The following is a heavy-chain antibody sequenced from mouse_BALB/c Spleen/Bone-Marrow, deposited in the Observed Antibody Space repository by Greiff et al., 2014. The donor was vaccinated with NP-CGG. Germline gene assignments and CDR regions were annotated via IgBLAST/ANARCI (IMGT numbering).Heavy chain of an antibody. J-gene: IGHJ3*01. D-gene: IGHD2-3*01. CDR1: GFSLTGYS. CDR3: ARSDGYYEGFAY. V-gene: IGHV2-6-7*01. Sequence: QVQLQQSGPGLVAPSQSLSITCTVSGFSLTGYSVNWVRQPPGKGLEWLGMIWGDGSTDYNSALKSRLSISKDNSKSQVFLKMNRLQTDDKARYYWARSDGYYEGFAYWGQGTLVTVSA. CDR2: IWGDGST.